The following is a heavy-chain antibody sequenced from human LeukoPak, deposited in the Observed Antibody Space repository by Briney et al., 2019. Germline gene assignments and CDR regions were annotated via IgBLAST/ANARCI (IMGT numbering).Heavy chain of an antibody. Sequence: PGRSLRLSCAASGFTFSSYGMHWVRQAPGKGLEWVAVIWYDGSNKYYADSVKGRFTISRDNSKNTLYLQMNSLRAEDTAVYYCAKDRAWYYYYGMDVWGQGTTVTVSS. J-gene: IGHJ6*02. D-gene: IGHD3-10*01. V-gene: IGHV3-33*06. CDR2: IWYDGSNK. CDR3: AKDRAWYYYYGMDV. CDR1: GFTFSSYG.